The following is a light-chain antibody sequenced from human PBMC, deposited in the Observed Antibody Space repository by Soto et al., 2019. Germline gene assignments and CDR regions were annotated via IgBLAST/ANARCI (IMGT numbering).Light chain of an antibody. CDR2: GAS. CDR3: QQYNNWPA. Sequence: EVVMTQSPATLLVTPGGRVTLSSRASQSVRRNLAWYQQKPGHAPRIRIYGASTRATGIPARLSGSGSGTEFTLTISSMQSEDSAVYYCQQYNNWPAFGQGTKVDIK. CDR1: QSVRRN. J-gene: IGKJ1*01. V-gene: IGKV3-15*01.